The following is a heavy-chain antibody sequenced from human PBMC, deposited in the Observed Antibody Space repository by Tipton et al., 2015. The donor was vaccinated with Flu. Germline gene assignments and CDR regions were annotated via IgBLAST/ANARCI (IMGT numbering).Heavy chain of an antibody. V-gene: IGHV3-30*19. CDR1: GFTFSSYG. Sequence: SLRLSCAASGFTFSSYGRGWVREAPGKGLEWVAVISSDGSNKYYADSVKGRFTISRDNSKNTLYLQMNSLRAEDTAVYYCASGDYWGQGTLVTVSS. CDR2: ISSDGSNK. CDR3: ASGDY. J-gene: IGHJ4*02.